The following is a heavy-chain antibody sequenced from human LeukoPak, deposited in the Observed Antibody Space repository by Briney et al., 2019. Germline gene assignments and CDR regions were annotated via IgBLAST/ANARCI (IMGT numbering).Heavy chain of an antibody. CDR2: IISASSSE. Sequence: GGSLRLSCVASGFTFSNYNMNWVRQAPGKGLEWVSYIISASSSEYYTDSVKGRFTISRDNAKNSLYLQMNSLRDEDTAVYYCARADVVPFAPSQKKWFDPWGQGTLVTVSS. D-gene: IGHD2-2*01. J-gene: IGHJ5*02. CDR1: GFTFSNYN. CDR3: ARADVVPFAPSQKKWFDP. V-gene: IGHV3-48*02.